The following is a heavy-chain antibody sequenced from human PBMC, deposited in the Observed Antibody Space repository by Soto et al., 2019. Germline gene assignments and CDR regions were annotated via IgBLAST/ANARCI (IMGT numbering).Heavy chain of an antibody. D-gene: IGHD6-13*01. V-gene: IGHV3-74*01. CDR2: FSNDASTT. CDR1: GFTFSSYW. Sequence: EVQLVESGGGLVQRGGSLRLSCAASGFTFSSYWMHWVRQAPGKGLEWVSGFSNDASTTRYADSVKGRFTISRDYARNTLHLQMHSLRSEDTAVYYCARGSSWYRVPSLDVWGKGTTVTVSS. CDR3: ARGSSWYRVPSLDV. J-gene: IGHJ6*04.